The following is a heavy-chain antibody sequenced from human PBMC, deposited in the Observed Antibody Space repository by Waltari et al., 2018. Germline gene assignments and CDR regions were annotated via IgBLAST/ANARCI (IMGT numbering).Heavy chain of an antibody. CDR1: GSSFTDYW. CDR2: SYPGDSDI. V-gene: IGHV5-51*03. CDR3: AKLNDSNAYYRGFDY. D-gene: IGHD3-22*01. J-gene: IGHJ4*02. Sequence: EVQLVQSGAEVKKPGESLKISCKGSGSSFTDYWLGWVRQMSGKGLECMGISYPGDSDITYSPSFQGQVTISADKSISTAYLQWSSLKASDTAIYYCAKLNDSNAYYRGFDYWGQGTLVTVSS.